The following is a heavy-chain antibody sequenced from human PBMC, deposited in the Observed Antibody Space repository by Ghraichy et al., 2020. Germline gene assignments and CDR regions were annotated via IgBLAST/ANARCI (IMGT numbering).Heavy chain of an antibody. J-gene: IGHJ4*02. V-gene: IGHV1-69*13. CDR3: ARLSSYYDSSGPLGGGVDY. CDR1: GGTFSSYA. Sequence: SVKVSCKASGGTFSSYAISWVRQAPGQGLEWMGGIIPIFGTANYAQKFQGRVTITADESTSTAYMELSSLRSEDTAVYYCARLSSYYDSSGPLGGGVDYWGQGTLVTVSS. CDR2: IIPIFGTA. D-gene: IGHD3-22*01.